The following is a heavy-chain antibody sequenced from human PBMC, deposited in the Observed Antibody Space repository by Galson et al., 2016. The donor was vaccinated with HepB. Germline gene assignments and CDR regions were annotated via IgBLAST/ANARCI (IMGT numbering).Heavy chain of an antibody. CDR2: IKQDGSEQ. CDR1: GFTFSSYW. V-gene: IGHV3-7*01. J-gene: IGHJ4*02. CDR3: ARDNWDDAGCSVDH. Sequence: SLRLSCAASGFTFSSYWMSWVRQAPGRRLECVANIKQDGSEQYYVDSVKGPFTISRDNSKNTLYLEMNSLRAEDTAVYYCARDNWDDAGCSVDHWGQGTLVTVSS. D-gene: IGHD1-20*01.